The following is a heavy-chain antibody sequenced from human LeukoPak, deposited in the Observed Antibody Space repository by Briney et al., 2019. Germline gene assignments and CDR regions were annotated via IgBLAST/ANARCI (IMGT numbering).Heavy chain of an antibody. J-gene: IGHJ4*02. V-gene: IGHV4-31*03. CDR1: GGSISSGGYY. CDR3: ARLSSYWYFLDY. CDR2: IYYSGST. D-gene: IGHD6-13*01. Sequence: SQTLSLTCTVSGGSISSGGYYWSWIRQHPGKGLEWIGYIYYSGSTYYNPSLKSRVTISVDTSKNQFSLKLSSVTAADTAVYYCARLSSYWYFLDYWGQGTLVTVPS.